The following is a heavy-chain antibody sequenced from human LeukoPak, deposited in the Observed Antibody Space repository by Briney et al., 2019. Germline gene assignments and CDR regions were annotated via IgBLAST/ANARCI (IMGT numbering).Heavy chain of an antibody. Sequence: PGGSLRLSCAASGFTFSSYSMNWVRQAPGKGLEWVSSISSSSSYIYYADSVKGRFTISRDNAKNSLYLQMNSLRAEDTAVYYCARDLDFAAMANKHDYWGQGTLVTVSS. CDR1: GFTFSSYS. D-gene: IGHD5-18*01. J-gene: IGHJ4*02. V-gene: IGHV3-21*01. CDR3: ARDLDFAAMANKHDY. CDR2: ISSSSSYI.